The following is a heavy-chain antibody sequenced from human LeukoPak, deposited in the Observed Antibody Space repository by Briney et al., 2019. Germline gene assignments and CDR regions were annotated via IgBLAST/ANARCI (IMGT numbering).Heavy chain of an antibody. Sequence: SETLSLTCTVSGGSISSGSYYWGWIRQPPGKGLEWIGRIYYSGNTYYNPSLKSRVSISVDTSKNQFSLKLSSVTAADTAVYYCARGPDSLWTPPREHYFDYWGQGTLVTVSS. D-gene: IGHD2/OR15-2a*01. CDR1: GGSISSGSYY. CDR3: ARGPDSLWTPPREHYFDY. V-gene: IGHV4-39*07. J-gene: IGHJ4*02. CDR2: IYYSGNT.